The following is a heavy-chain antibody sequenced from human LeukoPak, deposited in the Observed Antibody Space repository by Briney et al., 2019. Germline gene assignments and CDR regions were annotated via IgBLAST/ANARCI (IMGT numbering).Heavy chain of an antibody. J-gene: IGHJ4*02. CDR1: GGSINTFY. V-gene: IGHV4-59*01. D-gene: IGHD3-10*01. Sequence: SETLSLTCTVSGGSINTFYWSWIRQPPGKGLEWIGYIFYSGSINYNPSLKSRVTISVDTSKSQFSLRLNSVTAADTAVYYCARGGVVLDYWGQGTLVTVSS. CDR3: ARGGVVLDY. CDR2: IFYSGSI.